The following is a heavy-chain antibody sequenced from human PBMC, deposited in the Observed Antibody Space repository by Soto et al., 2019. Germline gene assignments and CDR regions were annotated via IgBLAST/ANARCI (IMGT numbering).Heavy chain of an antibody. J-gene: IGHJ6*02. CDR3: ARDRGVGCSGGRCYFYGMDV. V-gene: IGHV4-61*01. D-gene: IGHD2-15*01. CDR2: IYSSGTT. CDR1: GGSVASGNNY. Sequence: QVQLQQSGPGLVKPSGTLTLTCTVSGGSVASGNNYWTWIRQPPGKGLEWIGYIYSSGTTNYNLSLMNRVTVSLDTSKSQFSLRLSSVTAADPAVYFCARDRGVGCSGGRCYFYGMDVWGQGTTVTVAS.